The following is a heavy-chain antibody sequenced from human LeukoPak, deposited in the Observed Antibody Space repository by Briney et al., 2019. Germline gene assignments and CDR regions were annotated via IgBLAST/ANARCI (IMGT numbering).Heavy chain of an antibody. J-gene: IGHJ4*02. V-gene: IGHV1-8*01. Sequence: ASVKVSCRASGYTFTSYDINWVRQATGQGLEWMGWMNPNSGNTGYAQKFQGRVIMTRNTSISTAHMELSSLRSEDTAVYYCARDSEGPGFSNDYWGQGTLVTVSS. D-gene: IGHD2/OR15-2a*01. CDR2: MNPNSGNT. CDR1: GYTFTSYD. CDR3: ARDSEGPGFSNDY.